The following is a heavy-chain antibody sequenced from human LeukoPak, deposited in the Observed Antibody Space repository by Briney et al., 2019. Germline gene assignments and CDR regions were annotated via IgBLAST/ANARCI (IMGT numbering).Heavy chain of an antibody. Sequence: SETLSLTCTVSGGSISSYYWSWIRQTPGKGLEWIGYIYYSGSTNFNPSLKSRVTISVDTSKNQFSLKMSSVTAADTAVYFCARGGPPGYYYDYCMDVWGKGTTVTISS. J-gene: IGHJ6*03. CDR2: IYYSGST. V-gene: IGHV4-59*01. CDR3: ARGGPPGYYYDYCMDV. CDR1: GGSISSYY.